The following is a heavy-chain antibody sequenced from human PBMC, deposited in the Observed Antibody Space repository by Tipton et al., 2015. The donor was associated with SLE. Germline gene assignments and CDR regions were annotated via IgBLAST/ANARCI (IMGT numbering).Heavy chain of an antibody. CDR1: GFTFSTYT. D-gene: IGHD5-18*01. J-gene: IGHJ4*02. V-gene: IGHV3-21*04. CDR2: ISSSSNYI. CDR3: AKASDYPRSLGYTGWINYFDY. Sequence: SLRLSCAASGFTFSTYTMNWVRQAPGKGLEWVSSISSSSNYIYYADSVKGRFTISRDNSKNTLFLQMNSLRVDDTAIYYCAKASDYPRSLGYTGWINYFDYWGQGTLVTVSS.